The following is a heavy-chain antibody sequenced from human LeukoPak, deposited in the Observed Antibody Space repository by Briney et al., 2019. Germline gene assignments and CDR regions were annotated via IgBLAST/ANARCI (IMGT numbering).Heavy chain of an antibody. Sequence: GGSLRLSCAASGFTLSDYDIHWVRQAPGKGPEWVSSISSNSDTIADAEPVKGRFTVSRDNTINSLYLQMDSLRVEDTALYYCLTSSFDHWGQGTLVTVSS. CDR1: GFTLSDYD. CDR2: ISSNSDTI. J-gene: IGHJ4*02. CDR3: LTSSFDH. V-gene: IGHV3-9*01.